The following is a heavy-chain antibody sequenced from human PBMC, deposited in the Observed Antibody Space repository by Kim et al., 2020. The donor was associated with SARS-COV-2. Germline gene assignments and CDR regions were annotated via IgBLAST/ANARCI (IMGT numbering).Heavy chain of an antibody. Sequence: GGSLRLSCAASGFTFGSYAMSWVRQAPGKGLEWVSTISASGDSTYYADSVKGRFTLSRYNSMDTLYLQMNSLRAEDTALYYCAKGDCSSASSYTTDSWGRGTLVTVSS. V-gene: IGHV3-23*01. CDR1: GFTFGSYA. D-gene: IGHD2-2*02. CDR3: AKGDCSSASSYTTDS. J-gene: IGHJ4*02. CDR2: ISASGDST.